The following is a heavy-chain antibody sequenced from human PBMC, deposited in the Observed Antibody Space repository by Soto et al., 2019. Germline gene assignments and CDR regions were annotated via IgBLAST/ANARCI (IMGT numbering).Heavy chain of an antibody. CDR2: ISSSSSTI. CDR3: ARDGYYDILTGYPDAFDI. J-gene: IGHJ3*02. V-gene: IGHV3-48*01. CDR1: GFTFSSYS. D-gene: IGHD3-9*01. Sequence: GGSLRLSCAASGFTFSSYSMNWVRQAPGKGLEWVSYISSSSSTIYYADSVKGRFTISRDNAKNSLYLQMNSLRAEDTAVYYCARDGYYDILTGYPDAFDIWGQGTMVTVSS.